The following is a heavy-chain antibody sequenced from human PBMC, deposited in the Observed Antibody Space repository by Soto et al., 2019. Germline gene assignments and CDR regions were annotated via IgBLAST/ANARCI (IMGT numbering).Heavy chain of an antibody. CDR3: ARDLDGSGNYYTDY. CDR2: ISAYNGNT. J-gene: IGHJ4*02. Sequence: ASVKVSCKASGYTFTSYGISWVRQAPGQGLEWMGWISAYNGNTNYAQRLQGRVTMTTDTSTSTAYMELRSLRSDDTAVYYCARDLDGSGNYYTDYWGQGTLVTVSS. CDR1: GYTFTSYG. V-gene: IGHV1-18*01. D-gene: IGHD3-10*01.